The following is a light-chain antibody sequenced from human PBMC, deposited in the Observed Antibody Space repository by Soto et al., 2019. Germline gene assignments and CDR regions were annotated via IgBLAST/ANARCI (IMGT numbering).Light chain of an antibody. CDR3: QQYGNPPPYS. CDR2: GAS. J-gene: IGKJ2*03. Sequence: EIVLTQSPGTLSLSPGERATLSCRASQSVSRSLLAWYQQKPGQAPRLLIYGASTRATGIADRFSGSGSGTDFTLTISRLEPEDFAVYHCQQYGNPPPYSFGQGTKVEIK. CDR1: QSVSRSL. V-gene: IGKV3-20*01.